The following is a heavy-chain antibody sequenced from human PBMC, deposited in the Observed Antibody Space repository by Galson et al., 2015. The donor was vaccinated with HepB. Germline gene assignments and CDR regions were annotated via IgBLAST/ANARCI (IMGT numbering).Heavy chain of an antibody. J-gene: IGHJ4*02. CDR2: ISYDGSNK. CDR1: GFTFSSYG. CDR3: AKDLWEATTGYDYFDY. V-gene: IGHV3-30*18. Sequence: SLRLSCAASGFTFSSYGMHWVRQAPGKGLEWVAVISYDGSNKYYADSVKGRFTISRDNSKNTLYLQMNSLRAEDTAVYYCAKDLWEATTGYDYFDYWGQGTLVTVSS. D-gene: IGHD1-26*01.